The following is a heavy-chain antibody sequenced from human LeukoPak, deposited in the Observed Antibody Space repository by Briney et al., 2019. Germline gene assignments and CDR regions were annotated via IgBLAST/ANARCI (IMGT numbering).Heavy chain of an antibody. CDR2: MNPNSGNT. J-gene: IGHJ4*02. CDR1: GYTFTSYD. CDR3: ARARGRQLVPLY. Sequence: ASVKVSCKASGYTFTSYDINWVRQATGQGLEWMGWMNPNSGNTGYAQKFQGRVTMTRNTSISTAYMELSSLRSEDTAVYYCARARGRQLVPLYWGQGTLVTVSS. V-gene: IGHV1-8*01. D-gene: IGHD6-6*01.